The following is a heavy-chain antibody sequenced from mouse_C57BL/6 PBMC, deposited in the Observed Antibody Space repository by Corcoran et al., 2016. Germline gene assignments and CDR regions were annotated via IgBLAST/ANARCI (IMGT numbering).Heavy chain of an antibody. V-gene: IGHV9-3*01. CDR2: INTYSGVP. D-gene: IGHD3-2*02. CDR3: ARQLSPED. Sequence: QIQLVQSGPELKKPGETVKISCKASGYTFTTYGMSWVKQAPGKGLKWMGWINTYSGVPTYADDFKGRFAFSLETSASTAYLQINNLKNEDTATYFCARQLSPEDWGQGTTLTVSS. J-gene: IGHJ2*01. CDR1: GYTFTTYG.